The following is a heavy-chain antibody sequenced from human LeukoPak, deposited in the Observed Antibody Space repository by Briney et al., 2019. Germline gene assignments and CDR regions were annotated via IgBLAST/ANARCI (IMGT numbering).Heavy chain of an antibody. D-gene: IGHD3-9*01. Sequence: GASVKVSCKASGGTFISYAISWVRQAPGQGLEWMGGIIPIFGTANYAQKFQGRVTITADESTSTAYMELSSLRSEDTAVYYCARNRITIFNWFDPWGQGTLVTVSS. CDR2: IIPIFGTA. CDR3: ARNRITIFNWFDP. J-gene: IGHJ5*02. V-gene: IGHV1-69*13. CDR1: GGTFISYA.